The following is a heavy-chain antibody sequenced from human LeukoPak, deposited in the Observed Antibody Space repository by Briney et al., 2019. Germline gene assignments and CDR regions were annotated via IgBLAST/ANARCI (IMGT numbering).Heavy chain of an antibody. V-gene: IGHV1-18*01. CDR2: ISAYNGNT. CDR3: ARAETYDFWSGYYFY. J-gene: IGHJ4*02. D-gene: IGHD3-3*01. CDR1: GYTFTSYG. Sequence: ASVKVSCKASGYTFTSYGISWVRQAPGQGLEWMGWISAYNGNTNYAQKLQGRVTMTTDTSTSTAYMELRSLRSDDTAVYYCARAETYDFWSGYYFYWGQGTLVTVSS.